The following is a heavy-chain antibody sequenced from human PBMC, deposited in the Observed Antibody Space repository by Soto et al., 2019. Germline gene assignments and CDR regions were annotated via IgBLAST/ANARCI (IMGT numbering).Heavy chain of an antibody. J-gene: IGHJ4*02. Sequence: QVQLQESGPGLVKPSQTLSLTCTVSGGSISSGGYYWSWIRPHRGKGLEWSGYIHYSGSTYYNPSLKSRVTISVDTSKNQFSLKLSSVTAADTAVYYCASGAGYSSGWYGDWGQGTLVTVSS. CDR3: ASGAGYSSGWYGD. V-gene: IGHV4-31*03. CDR2: IHYSGST. CDR1: GGSISSGGYY. D-gene: IGHD6-19*01.